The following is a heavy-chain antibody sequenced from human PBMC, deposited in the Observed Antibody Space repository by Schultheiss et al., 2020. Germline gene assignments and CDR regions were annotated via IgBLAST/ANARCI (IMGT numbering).Heavy chain of an antibody. V-gene: IGHV3-23*01. Sequence: GESLKISCAASGFTFSRFAMSWVRQAPGKGLEYVSAITASGASTYYADSVKGRFTISRDNSKNTVYLQMNSLRAEDTAIYYCAEGGDNDGLDYWGQGTLVTVSS. CDR2: ITASGAST. CDR3: AEGGDNDGLDY. D-gene: IGHD1-1*01. CDR1: GFTFSRFA. J-gene: IGHJ4*02.